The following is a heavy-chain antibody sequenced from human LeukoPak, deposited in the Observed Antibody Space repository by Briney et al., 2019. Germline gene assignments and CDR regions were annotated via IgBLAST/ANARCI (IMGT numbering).Heavy chain of an antibody. V-gene: IGHV4-59*01. D-gene: IGHD2-15*01. CDR1: GGSITNYY. CDR2: MYHSGST. CDR3: VGAVLGGFCFAS. J-gene: IGHJ5*01. Sequence: PSETLSLTCTVSGGSITNYYWIWIRQPPGKGLEWIGYMYHSGSTNYNPSLKSRVTISVDTSKHQFSLRMNSVTAADTAVYYCVGAVLGGFCFASWGQGTLVTVSS.